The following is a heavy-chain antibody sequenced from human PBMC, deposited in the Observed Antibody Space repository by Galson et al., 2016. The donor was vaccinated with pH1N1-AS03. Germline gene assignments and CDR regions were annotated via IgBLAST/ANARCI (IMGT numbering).Heavy chain of an antibody. CDR2: ISGNSGFI. V-gene: IGHV3-21*01. J-gene: IGHJ5*02. CDR1: GFTFSSHS. CDR3: ARGVDNGGCQVLFDP. D-gene: IGHD2-8*01. Sequence: SLRLSCAGSGFTFSSHSMNWVRQAPGKGLEWVSSISGNSGFINYADSVRGRFTISRDNAKNSLYLQVSSLRAEDTAVYFCARGVDNGGCQVLFDPWGQGTLVTVSS.